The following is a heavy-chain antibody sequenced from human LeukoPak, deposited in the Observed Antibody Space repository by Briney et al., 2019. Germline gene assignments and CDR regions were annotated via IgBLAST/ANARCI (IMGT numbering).Heavy chain of an antibody. J-gene: IGHJ4*02. CDR3: TTFLIVVVPH. Sequence: PGGSLRLSCAASGFTFSNAWMSWVRQAPGKGLEWVGCIKSKTDGGTTDYAAPVKGRFTISRDDSKNTLYLQMNSLKTEDTAVYYCTTFLIVVVPHWGQGTLVTVSS. CDR2: IKSKTDGGTT. D-gene: IGHD3-22*01. V-gene: IGHV3-15*01. CDR1: GFTFSNAW.